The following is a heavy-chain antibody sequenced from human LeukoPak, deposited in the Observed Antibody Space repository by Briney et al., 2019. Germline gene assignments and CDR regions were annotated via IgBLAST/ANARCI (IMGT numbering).Heavy chain of an antibody. Sequence: ASVKVSCKAPGYTFTSYGISWVRQAPGQGLEWMGWISAYNGNTNYAQKLQGRVTMTTDTSTSTAYMELRSLRSDGTAVYYCARDTLAAAGSIFDYWGQGTLVTVSS. CDR1: GYTFTSYG. CDR2: ISAYNGNT. CDR3: ARDTLAAAGSIFDY. J-gene: IGHJ4*02. V-gene: IGHV1-18*01. D-gene: IGHD6-13*01.